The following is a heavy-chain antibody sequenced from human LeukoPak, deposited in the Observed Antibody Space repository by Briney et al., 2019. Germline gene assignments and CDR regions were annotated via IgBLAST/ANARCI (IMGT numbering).Heavy chain of an antibody. Sequence: SETLSLTCTVSGGSISSYYWSWIRQPPGKGLEWIGYIHYSGSTNYNPSLKSRVTISVDTSKNQFSLKLSSVTAADTAVYYCARGRYNWNYHFDSWGRGTLVTVSS. D-gene: IGHD1-7*01. J-gene: IGHJ4*02. CDR2: IHYSGST. V-gene: IGHV4-59*01. CDR1: GGSISSYY. CDR3: ARGRYNWNYHFDS.